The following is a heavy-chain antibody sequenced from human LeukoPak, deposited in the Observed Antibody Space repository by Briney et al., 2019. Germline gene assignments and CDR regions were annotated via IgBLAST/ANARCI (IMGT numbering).Heavy chain of an antibody. Sequence: SQTLSLTCVISGDSVSSNSAAWNWIRQSPSRGLEWLGRTYYRSKWYNDYAVSVKSRITINPDTSKNQFSLQLNSVTPEDTAVYYCARDRETSTVTLYGMDVWGQGTTVTVSS. D-gene: IGHD4-11*01. CDR3: ARDRETSTVTLYGMDV. V-gene: IGHV6-1*01. CDR2: TYYRSKWYN. J-gene: IGHJ6*02. CDR1: GDSVSSNSAA.